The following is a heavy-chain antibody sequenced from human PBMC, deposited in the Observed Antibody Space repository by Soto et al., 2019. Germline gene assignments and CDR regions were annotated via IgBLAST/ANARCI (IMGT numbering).Heavy chain of an antibody. CDR3: ATEGGYPGSNFYGAY. CDR2: IKGSHAGGTT. D-gene: IGHD1-26*01. V-gene: IGHV3-15*01. J-gene: IGHJ4*02. Sequence: EVQLVETGGGLVEPGGSIRLSCVAPGFTFTKAYMTWGRQAPGKGLEWVGRIKGSHAGGTTDYATSVKGRFTISRDDSKNTLYLQMNSLKTEDTSVYYCATEGGYPGSNFYGAYWGQGTLVTVSS. CDR1: GFTFTKAY.